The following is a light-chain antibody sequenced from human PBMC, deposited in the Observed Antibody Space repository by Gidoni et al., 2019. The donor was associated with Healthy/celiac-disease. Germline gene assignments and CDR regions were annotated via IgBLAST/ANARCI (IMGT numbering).Light chain of an antibody. CDR2: WAS. V-gene: IGKV4-1*01. Sequence: DIVLTQSSDSLAVSLGERATTNCKSSRMVLYHSSNKNYFAWYQQKPGQPPKLLIYWASTRESGVPDRFSGSGSGTEFTLTISSLQAEDVAVYYCQQYFTTPHTFGGGTKVEIK. J-gene: IGKJ4*01. CDR1: RMVLYHSSNKNY. CDR3: QQYFTTPHT.